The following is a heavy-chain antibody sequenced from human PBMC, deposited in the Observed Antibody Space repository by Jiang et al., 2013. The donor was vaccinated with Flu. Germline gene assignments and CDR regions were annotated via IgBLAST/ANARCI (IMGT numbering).Heavy chain of an antibody. D-gene: IGHD5-18*01. CDR3: ARTDIAMATHYYYYGMDV. Sequence: SLRISCRISGYSFTSYWITWVRQMPGKAWSGWGRLILVTLTPTTSPSFQGHVTISADKSVSTAYLQWSSLKASDTAMYYCARTDIAMATHYYYYGMDVWGKGTTVTVSS. CDR2: LILVTLTP. V-gene: IGHV5-10-1*01. CDR1: GYSFTSYW. J-gene: IGHJ6*04.